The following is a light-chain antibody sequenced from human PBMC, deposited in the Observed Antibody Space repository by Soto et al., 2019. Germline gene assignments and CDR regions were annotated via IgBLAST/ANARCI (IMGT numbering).Light chain of an antibody. CDR3: QQYGSSGT. Sequence: VMTQSPATLSVSPGERAALSCRASQSVSTNLAWYQQKPGQPPRLLIYFASTRATAVPARFTAGGSGTEFTLTISSLQSDDLAVYYCQQYGSSGTFGQGNKVDIK. J-gene: IGKJ1*01. CDR1: QSVSTN. CDR2: FAS. V-gene: IGKV3-15*01.